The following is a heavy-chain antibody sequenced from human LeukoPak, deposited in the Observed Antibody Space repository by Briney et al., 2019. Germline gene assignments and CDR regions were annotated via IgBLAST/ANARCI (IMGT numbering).Heavy chain of an antibody. CDR3: AREIKRGYSYGPIDY. CDR1: GFTFSSSD. CDR2: IRYDGSNQ. D-gene: IGHD5-18*01. J-gene: IGHJ4*02. V-gene: IGHV3-30*02. Sequence: GGSLRLSCAASGFTFSSSDMHWVRQAPGKGLEWVAFIRYDGSNQYYADSVKGRFTISRDNSKNTLYLQMNSLRAEDTAVYYCAREIKRGYSYGPIDYWGQGTLVTVSS.